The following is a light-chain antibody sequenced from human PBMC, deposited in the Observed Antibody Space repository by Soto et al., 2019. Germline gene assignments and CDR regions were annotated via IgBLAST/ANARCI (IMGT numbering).Light chain of an antibody. V-gene: IGKV1-5*01. CDR3: QQYNSYSMYT. Sequence: DIQMTQSPSTLSASVGDRVTITCRASQSISSWLAWYQQKPGKAPKLLIYDASSLESGVPSRFSASGSGTDFTLTISSLQPDDFATYYCQQYNSYSMYTFGQGTKLDIK. CDR2: DAS. CDR1: QSISSW. J-gene: IGKJ2*01.